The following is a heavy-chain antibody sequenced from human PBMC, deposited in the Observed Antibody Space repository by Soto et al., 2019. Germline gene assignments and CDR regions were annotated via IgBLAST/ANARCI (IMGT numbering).Heavy chain of an antibody. CDR2: IYWDDDR. J-gene: IGHJ4*02. D-gene: IGHD3-3*01. Sequence: SGPTLVNPTQTLTLTCTFSGFSFRTSGVGVGWIRQPPGKALEWLALIYWDDDRRYSPSLKDRVTITKDTSKSQVVLTMTNVDTSDTGTYHCATRPGAYGVVTPSNYWGQGIPVTVSS. CDR1: GFSFRTSGVG. V-gene: IGHV2-5*02. CDR3: ATRPGAYGVVTPSNY.